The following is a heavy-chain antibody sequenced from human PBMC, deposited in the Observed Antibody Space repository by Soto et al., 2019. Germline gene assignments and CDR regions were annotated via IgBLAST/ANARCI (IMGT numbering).Heavy chain of an antibody. Sequence: GGSLRLSCAASGFTFRSYGIHWVRQAPGKGLEWVALIWFDGSKKYYVDSVKGRFAVSRDNSKNTLYLQMNSLRVEDTAVYYFARDRLLHYGYGMDVWGQGTTVTVSS. CDR2: IWFDGSKK. J-gene: IGHJ6*02. D-gene: IGHD3-10*01. V-gene: IGHV3-33*01. CDR3: ARDRLLHYGYGMDV. CDR1: GFTFRSYG.